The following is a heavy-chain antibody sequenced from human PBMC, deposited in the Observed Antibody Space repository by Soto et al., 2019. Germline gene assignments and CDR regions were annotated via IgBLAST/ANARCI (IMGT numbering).Heavy chain of an antibody. CDR2: IVVGSGNT. CDR3: AADRGGSYWSRFDY. V-gene: IGHV1-58*01. Sequence: QMQLVQSGPEVKKPGTSVKVSCKASGFTFTSSAVQWVRQARGQRLEWIGWIVVGSGNTNYAQKFQERVTITRDMSKSTAYMELSSLRSEDTAVYYCAADRGGSYWSRFDYWGQGTLVTVSS. J-gene: IGHJ4*02. CDR1: GFTFTSSA. D-gene: IGHD1-26*01.